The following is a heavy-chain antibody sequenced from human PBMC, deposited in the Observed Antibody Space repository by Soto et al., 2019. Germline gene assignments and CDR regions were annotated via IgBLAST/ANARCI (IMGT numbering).Heavy chain of an antibody. D-gene: IGHD6-13*01. J-gene: IGHJ4*02. CDR2: IYHSGST. Sequence: QVQLQESGPGLVKPSGTLSLTCAVSGGSISSSNWWSWVRQPPGKGLEWIGEIYHSGSTNYNPSPTSRVXLXVXXSKNQFSLTLSSVTAADTAVYYCASIAAAGTNFDYWGQGTLVTVSS. CDR3: ASIAAAGTNFDY. CDR1: GGSISSSNW. V-gene: IGHV4-4*02.